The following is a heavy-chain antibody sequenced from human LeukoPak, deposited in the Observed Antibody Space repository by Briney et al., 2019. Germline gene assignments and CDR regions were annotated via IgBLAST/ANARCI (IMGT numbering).Heavy chain of an antibody. CDR1: GYTFTGYY. CDR3: ARVEYSSSHFDY. V-gene: IGHV1-2*02. Sequence: ASVKVSCKASGYTFTGYYMHWVRQAPGQGLEWMGWINPNSGGTNYAQKFQGRVTMTRDTSISTAYMELSRLRSDDTAVYYCARVEYSSSHFDYWGQGTLVTVSS. CDR2: INPNSGGT. J-gene: IGHJ4*02. D-gene: IGHD6-6*01.